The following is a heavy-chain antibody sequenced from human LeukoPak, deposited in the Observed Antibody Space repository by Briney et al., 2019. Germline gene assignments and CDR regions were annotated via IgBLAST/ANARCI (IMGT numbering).Heavy chain of an antibody. CDR3: ARYCSSTSCYFFDY. Sequence: SQTLSLTCAVSGGSISSGDYSWSWIRQPPGKGLEWIGYIYHSGSTYYNPSLKSRVTISVDRSKNQFSLKLSSVTAADTAVYYCARYCSSTSCYFFDYWGQGTLVTVSS. D-gene: IGHD2-2*01. V-gene: IGHV4-30-2*01. CDR2: IYHSGST. J-gene: IGHJ4*02. CDR1: GGSISSGDYS.